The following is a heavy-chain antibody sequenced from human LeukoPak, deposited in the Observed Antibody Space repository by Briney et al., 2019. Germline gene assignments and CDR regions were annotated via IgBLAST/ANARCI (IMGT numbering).Heavy chain of an antibody. CDR2: IDPNSGGT. CDR1: GYTFTGYY. D-gene: IGHD3-22*01. J-gene: IGHJ6*03. CDR3: ARYYDSSGYFTPSRYYYMDV. V-gene: IGHV1-2*02. Sequence: ASVKVSCKASGYTFTGYYMHWVRQAPGQGLEWMGWIDPNSGGTNYAQKFQGRVTMTRDTSISTAYMELSRLRSDDTAVYYCARYYDSSGYFTPSRYYYMDVWGKGTTVTVSS.